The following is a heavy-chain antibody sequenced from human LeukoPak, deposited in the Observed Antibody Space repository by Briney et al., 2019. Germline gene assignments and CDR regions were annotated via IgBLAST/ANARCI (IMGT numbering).Heavy chain of an antibody. CDR1: GNYW. CDR2: INTDGTST. Sequence: PGGSLRLSCAASGNYWMHWVRQAPGKGLVWVSRINTDGTSTNYADSVKGRFTISRDNAKNTVYLQMNSLRAEDTAVYYCARGGPRRGAYFDYWGQGSLVTVSS. J-gene: IGHJ4*02. V-gene: IGHV3-74*01. CDR3: ARGGPRRGAYFDY.